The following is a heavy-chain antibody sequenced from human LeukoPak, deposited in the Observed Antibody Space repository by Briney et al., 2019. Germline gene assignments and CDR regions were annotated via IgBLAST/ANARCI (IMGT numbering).Heavy chain of an antibody. CDR1: GFTFRSYW. Sequence: GGAPRLSCAAPGFTFRSYWMHWVRPAPRKGLGWVSRIKSDGSSASYADSVKGRFTISRDNAKNTLYLQMNSLRAEDTAVYYCARDLRTPSDTNIAIDYWGQGTLVTVSS. J-gene: IGHJ4*02. V-gene: IGHV3-74*01. CDR2: IKSDGSSA. CDR3: ARDLRTPSDTNIAIDY. D-gene: IGHD4-23*01.